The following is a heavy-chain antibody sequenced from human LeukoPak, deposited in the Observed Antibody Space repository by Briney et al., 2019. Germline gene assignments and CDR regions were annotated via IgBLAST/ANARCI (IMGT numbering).Heavy chain of an antibody. D-gene: IGHD3-3*01. J-gene: IGHJ4*02. Sequence: SETLSLTCTVPGGSISSYYWSWIRQPAGKGLEWIGRIYTSGSTNYNPSLKSRVTMSVDTSKNQFSLKLSSVTAADTAVYYCARGITIFGVVTRFDYWGQGTLVTVSS. V-gene: IGHV4-4*07. CDR1: GGSISSYY. CDR2: IYTSGST. CDR3: ARGITIFGVVTRFDY.